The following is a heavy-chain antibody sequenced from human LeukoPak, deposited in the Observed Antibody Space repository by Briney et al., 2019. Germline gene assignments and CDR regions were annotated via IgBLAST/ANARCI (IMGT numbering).Heavy chain of an antibody. D-gene: IGHD6-13*01. CDR1: GYTFSGYY. J-gene: IGHJ4*02. V-gene: IGHV1-2*02. CDR3: ARAKGSSSWYYFDY. CDR2: INPNSGGT. Sequence: ASVKVSCKASGYTFSGYYMHWVRRAPGQGPEWMGWINPNSGGTNYAQKLQGRVTMTRDTSISTAYMELSRLRSDDTAVYFCARAKGSSSWYYFDYWGQGTLVTVSS.